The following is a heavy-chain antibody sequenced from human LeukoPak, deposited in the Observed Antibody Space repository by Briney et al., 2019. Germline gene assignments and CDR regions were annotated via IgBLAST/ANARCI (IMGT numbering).Heavy chain of an antibody. CDR3: ARLAYYYDSGGFDY. V-gene: IGHV4-59*08. Sequence: SETLSLTCTVSGGSISGHYWSWIRQPPGKGLEWIGYFYYSGSTNYNPSLQSRVTISVDTSKNQFSLKLSSVTAADTAVYYCARLAYYYDSGGFDYWGQGTLVTVSS. J-gene: IGHJ4*02. CDR1: GGSISGHY. D-gene: IGHD3-22*01. CDR2: FYYSGST.